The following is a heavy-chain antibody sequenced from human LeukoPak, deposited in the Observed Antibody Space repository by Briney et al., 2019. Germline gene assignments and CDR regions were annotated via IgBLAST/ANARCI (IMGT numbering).Heavy chain of an antibody. J-gene: IGHJ6*02. V-gene: IGHV3-30*03. Sequence: GGSLRLSCAASGFTFSNYGMHWVRQAPGKGLEWVAVISDDGSNKYYVDSVKGRFTISRDNSKNTLYLQMNSLRAEDTAAYYCARGPSSPYYYSGMDVGGQGTTVTVPS. CDR2: ISDDGSNK. CDR3: ARGPSSPYYYSGMDV. CDR1: GFTFSNYG.